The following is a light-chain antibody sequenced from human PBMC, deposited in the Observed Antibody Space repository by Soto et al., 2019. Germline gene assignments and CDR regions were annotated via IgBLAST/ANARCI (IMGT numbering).Light chain of an antibody. V-gene: IGLV2-14*01. J-gene: IGLJ3*02. CDR2: EVT. CDR3: SSYTTTSTT. Sequence: QSVLTQPASVSGSLGQSITISCTGTISDIGSYHYVSWYQHHPGKAPKLIIYEVTNRPSGVSNRFSGSKSGNTASLTISGLQAEDEADYYCSSYTTTSTTFGGGTKLTVL. CDR1: ISDIGSYHY.